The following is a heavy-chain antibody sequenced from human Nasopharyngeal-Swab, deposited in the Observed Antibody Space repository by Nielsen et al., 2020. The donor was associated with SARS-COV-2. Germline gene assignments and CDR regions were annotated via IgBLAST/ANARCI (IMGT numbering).Heavy chain of an antibody. CDR3: AKWAKYSSGWATGYY. Sequence: GGSLRLSCAASGFTFSSYAMSWVRQDPGKGLEWVSAISGSGGSTYYADSVKGRFTISRDNSKNTLYLQMNSLRAEDTAVYYCAKWAKYSSGWATGYYWGQGTLVTVSS. J-gene: IGHJ4*02. V-gene: IGHV3-23*01. D-gene: IGHD6-19*01. CDR2: ISGSGGST. CDR1: GFTFSSYA.